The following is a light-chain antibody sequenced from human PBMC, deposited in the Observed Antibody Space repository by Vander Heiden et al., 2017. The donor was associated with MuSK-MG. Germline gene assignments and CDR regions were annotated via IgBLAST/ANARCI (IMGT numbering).Light chain of an antibody. V-gene: IGKV3-11*01. CDR2: DAS. Sequence: EIVLTQSPATLSLSPGERATLSCRASQSVSSYLAWYQQKPGQAPRLLIYDASNRATGIPARSSGRAYGIDFTLTRSIREPEDFAVYYCQQRSNSLGETFGPWARKEIK. CDR3: QQRSNSLGET. J-gene: IGKJ5*01. CDR1: QSVSSY.